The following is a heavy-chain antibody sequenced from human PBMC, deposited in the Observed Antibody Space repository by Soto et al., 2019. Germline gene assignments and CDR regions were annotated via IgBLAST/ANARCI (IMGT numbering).Heavy chain of an antibody. CDR2: IIPILGIA. CDR3: AREDSSGWPPLDY. J-gene: IGHJ4*02. CDR1: GGTFSSYA. D-gene: IGHD6-19*01. V-gene: IGHV1-69*04. Sequence: SVKVSCKAPGGTFSSYAISWVRQAPGQGLEWMGRIIPILGIANYAQKFQGRVTITADKSTSTAYMELSSLRSEDTAVYYCAREDSSGWPPLDYWGQGTLVTVSS.